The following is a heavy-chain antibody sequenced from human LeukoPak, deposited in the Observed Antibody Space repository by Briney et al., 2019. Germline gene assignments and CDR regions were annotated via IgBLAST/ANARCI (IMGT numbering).Heavy chain of an antibody. CDR2: ISSSSSYI. J-gene: IGHJ3*02. Sequence: GGSLRLSCVVSGFTFSTFTMNWVRQAPGKGLEWVSCISSSSSYIYYADSVKGRFTISRDNSKKTVYLQMNSLRAEDTAVYYCAKTDRTGALGRFRMRSDAFDIWGQGTMVTVSS. CDR3: AKTDRTGALGRFRMRSDAFDI. V-gene: IGHV3-21*04. CDR1: GFTFSTFT. D-gene: IGHD3-3*01.